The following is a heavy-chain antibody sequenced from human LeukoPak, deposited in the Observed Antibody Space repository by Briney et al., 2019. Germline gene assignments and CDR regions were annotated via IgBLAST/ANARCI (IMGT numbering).Heavy chain of an antibody. CDR2: ITHSGSS. CDR3: ARDSSSSPFAN. CDR1: GYPISSGYY. D-gene: IGHD6-6*01. V-gene: IGHV4-38-2*02. J-gene: IGHJ4*02. Sequence: SETLSLTCAVSGYPISSGYYWGWIRQPPGKGLEWVGGITHSGSSYYNPSLKSRVTISVDTSKNQFSLKLTSVTAADTAVYYCARDSSSSPFANWGQGTLVTVSS.